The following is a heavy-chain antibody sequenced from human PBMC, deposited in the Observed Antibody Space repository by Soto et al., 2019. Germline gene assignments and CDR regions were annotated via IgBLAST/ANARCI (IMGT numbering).Heavy chain of an antibody. Sequence: GGSLRLSCAASGFTFSNAWMSWVRQAPGKGLEWVGRIKSKTDGGTTDYAAPVTGRFTISRDDSKNTLYLQMNSLKTEDTAVYYCTTVSPLVVPAAGYYYYYGMDVWGQGTTVTVSS. CDR3: TTVSPLVVPAAGYYYYYGMDV. D-gene: IGHD2-2*01. J-gene: IGHJ6*02. CDR2: IKSKTDGGTT. V-gene: IGHV3-15*01. CDR1: GFTFSNAW.